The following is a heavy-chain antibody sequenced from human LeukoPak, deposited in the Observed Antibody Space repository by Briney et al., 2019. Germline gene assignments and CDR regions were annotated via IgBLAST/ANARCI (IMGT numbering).Heavy chain of an antibody. V-gene: IGHV1-46*01. CDR2: INPTGGST. J-gene: IGHJ5*02. CDR3: ARDNSVGDNAWWFDP. D-gene: IGHD1-26*01. CDR1: GYTFTSYY. Sequence: ASVKVSCKASGYTFTSYYMRWVRQAPGQGLEWMGLINPTGGSTGYAQKFQGRVTMTRDMSTSTNYMELSSLRSEDTAIYYCARDNSVGDNAWWFDPWGQGTLVTVSS.